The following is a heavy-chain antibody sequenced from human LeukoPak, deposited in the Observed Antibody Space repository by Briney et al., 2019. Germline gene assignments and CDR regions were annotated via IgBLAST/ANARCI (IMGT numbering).Heavy chain of an antibody. CDR1: GGTFSSYA. J-gene: IGHJ5*02. D-gene: IGHD1-14*01. V-gene: IGHV1-69*05. Sequence: SVKVSRKASGGTFSSYAISWVRQAPGQGLEWMGGIIPIFGTANYAQKFQGRVTITTDESTSTAYMELSSLRSEDTAVYYCARDLPDGWFDPWGQGTLVTVSS. CDR2: IIPIFGTA. CDR3: ARDLPDGWFDP.